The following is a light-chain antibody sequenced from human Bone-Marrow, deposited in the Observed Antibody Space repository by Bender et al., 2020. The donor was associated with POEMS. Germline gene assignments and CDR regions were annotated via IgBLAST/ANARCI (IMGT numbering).Light chain of an antibody. CDR1: ELGDKF. Sequence: SYELTQPPSVSVSPGQTSTITCSGDELGDKFASWYQQRPGQSPVLVIYLNNRRPSGVPDRFSGSKSGTSASLAISGLQSDDEADYYCAAWDDSLNGRVFGGGTKVTVL. V-gene: IGLV3-1*01. CDR3: AAWDDSLNGRV. CDR2: LNN. J-gene: IGLJ3*02.